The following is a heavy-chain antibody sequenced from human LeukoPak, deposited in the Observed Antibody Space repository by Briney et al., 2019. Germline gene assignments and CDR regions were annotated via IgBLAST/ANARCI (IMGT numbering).Heavy chain of an antibody. J-gene: IGHJ4*02. CDR2: IYGSGDGT. V-gene: IGHV3-23*01. CDR3: AKGQAPSGSYGDY. CDR1: GFTFSNYA. Sequence: GGSLRLSCAASGFTFSNYAMTWVRQAPGKGLEWVSTIYGSGDGTYYADSVKGRFTISRDNSKNTLYVQMNSLRAEDTAVYYCAKGQAPSGSYGDYWGQGTLVTVSS. D-gene: IGHD1-26*01.